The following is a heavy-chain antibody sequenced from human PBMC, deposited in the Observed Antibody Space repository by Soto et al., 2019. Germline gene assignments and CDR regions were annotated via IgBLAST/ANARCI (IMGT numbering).Heavy chain of an antibody. V-gene: IGHV4-30-4*01. CDR3: ARDGPCYYCFDV. CDR1: GGSISSADYY. J-gene: IGHJ6*02. Sequence: PSETLSLTCTVSGGSISSADYYWSRIRRTPRKCLEWIASIDYSGSSYYNPSRKCRVVISADTSKMFFPLNLRSVTAADTALYVCARDGPCYYCFDVWGQGTTVTVSS. CDR2: IDYSGSS.